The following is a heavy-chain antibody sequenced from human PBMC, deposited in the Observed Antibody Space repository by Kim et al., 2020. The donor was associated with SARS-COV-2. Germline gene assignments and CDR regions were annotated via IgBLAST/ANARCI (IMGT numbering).Heavy chain of an antibody. Sequence: GGSLRLSCAASGFTFSRYWMTWVRQAPGKGLEWVANINQDGSETHYGDSVKDRFTISRDNAKKSLYVQMNSLRVEDTAVYYCAKEHWGPEYWGQGTLVTVSS. V-gene: IGHV3-7*01. J-gene: IGHJ4*02. CDR1: GFTFSRYW. D-gene: IGHD7-27*01. CDR3: AKEHWGPEY. CDR2: INQDGSET.